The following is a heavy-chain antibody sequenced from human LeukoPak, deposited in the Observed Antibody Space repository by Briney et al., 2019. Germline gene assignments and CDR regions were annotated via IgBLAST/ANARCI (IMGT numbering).Heavy chain of an antibody. CDR2: ISDDGTSK. Sequence: GRSLRLSCVTSGFTFSNHAMHWVRQAPGKGLEWVAVISDDGTSKYYADSVKGRFAISRDNSKNTLYFQINSLRPEDTALYFCATADDLDAFGIWGQGTLVTVSS. CDR1: GFTFSNHA. V-gene: IGHV3-30*09. J-gene: IGHJ3*02. CDR3: ATADDLDAFGI.